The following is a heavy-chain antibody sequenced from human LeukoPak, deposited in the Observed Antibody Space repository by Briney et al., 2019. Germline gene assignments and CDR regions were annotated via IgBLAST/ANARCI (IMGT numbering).Heavy chain of an antibody. Sequence: GGSLRLSCAASGFTFSNYDMHWVRQGTGKGLEWVSAIGTAGDTYYPGSVKGRFTISRENAKNSLYLQMNSLRAGDTAVYYCARARGLSGDSYGWGAFDIWGQGTLVTVSS. CDR2: IGTAGDT. CDR1: GFTFSNYD. D-gene: IGHD5-18*01. V-gene: IGHV3-13*01. CDR3: ARARGLSGDSYGWGAFDI. J-gene: IGHJ4*02.